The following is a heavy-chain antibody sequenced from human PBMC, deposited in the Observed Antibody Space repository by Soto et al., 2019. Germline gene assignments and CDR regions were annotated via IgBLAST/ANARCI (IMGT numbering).Heavy chain of an antibody. D-gene: IGHD2-2*01. CDR3: ARGVVPAAYVQGGATYYYYYGMDV. Sequence: QVQLQESGPGLVKPSQTLSLTCTVSGGSISSGDYYWSWIRQPPGKGLEWIGYIYYSGSTYYNPSLKSRVTISVDTSKNQFSLKLSSVTAADTAVYYCARGVVPAAYVQGGATYYYYYGMDVWGQGTTVTVSS. J-gene: IGHJ6*02. CDR1: GGSISSGDYY. V-gene: IGHV4-30-4*01. CDR2: IYYSGST.